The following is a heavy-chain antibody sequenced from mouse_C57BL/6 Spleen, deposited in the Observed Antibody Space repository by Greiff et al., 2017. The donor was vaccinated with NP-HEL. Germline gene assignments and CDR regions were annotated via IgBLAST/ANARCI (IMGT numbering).Heavy chain of an antibody. Sequence: EVQLVESEGGLVQPGSSMKLSCTASGFTFSDYYMAWVRQVPEKGLEWVANINYDGSSTYYLDSLKSRFIISRDNAKNTLYLQMSSLKAEDTATYYCARDGYYYGSSYDAMDYWGQGTSVTVSS. V-gene: IGHV5-16*01. J-gene: IGHJ4*01. CDR3: ARDGYYYGSSYDAMDY. D-gene: IGHD1-1*01. CDR2: INYDGSST. CDR1: GFTFSDYY.